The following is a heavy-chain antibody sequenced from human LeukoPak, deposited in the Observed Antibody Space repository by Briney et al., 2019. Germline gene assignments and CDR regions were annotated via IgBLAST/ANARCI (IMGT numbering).Heavy chain of an antibody. CDR2: INHSGST. CDR3: ASGVVRGVIIGYYYMDV. Sequence: PSETLSLTCAVYGGSFSGYYWSWIRQPPGKGLEWIGEINHSGSTNYNPSLKSRVTISVDTSKNQFSLKLSSVTAADTAVYYCASGVVRGVIIGYYYMDVWGKGTTVTVSS. CDR1: GGSFSGYY. D-gene: IGHD3-10*01. V-gene: IGHV4-34*01. J-gene: IGHJ6*03.